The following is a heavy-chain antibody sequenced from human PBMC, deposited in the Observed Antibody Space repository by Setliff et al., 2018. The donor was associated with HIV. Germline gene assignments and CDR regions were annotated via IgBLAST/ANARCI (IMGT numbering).Heavy chain of an antibody. CDR2: IYYSGST. CDR1: GGSISSSSYY. J-gene: IGHJ5*02. CDR3: ARHGGYCDFWSGYRGTNWFDP. D-gene: IGHD3-3*01. Sequence: SETLSLTCTVSGGSISSSSYYWGWIRQPTGKGLEWIGSIYYSGSTYYNPSLKSRVTISVDTSKNQFSLKLSSVTAADTAVYYCARHGGYCDFWSGYRGTNWFDPWGQGTLVTVSS. V-gene: IGHV4-39*01.